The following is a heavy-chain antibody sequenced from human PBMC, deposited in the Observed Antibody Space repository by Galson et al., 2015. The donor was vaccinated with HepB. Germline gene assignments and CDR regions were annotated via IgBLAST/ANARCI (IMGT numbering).Heavy chain of an antibody. Sequence: SVKVSCKASGYTFTSYDINWVRQATGQGLEWMGWMNPNSGNTGYAQKFQGRVTMTRNTSISTAYMELSSLRSEDTAVYYCATPPAGLRFLGSWGQGTMVTVSS. CDR2: MNPNSGNT. V-gene: IGHV1-8*01. J-gene: IGHJ3*01. D-gene: IGHD3-3*01. CDR1: GYTFTSYD. CDR3: ATPPAGLRFLGS.